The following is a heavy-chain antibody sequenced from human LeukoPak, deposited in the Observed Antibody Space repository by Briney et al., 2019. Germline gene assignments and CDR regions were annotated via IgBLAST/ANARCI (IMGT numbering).Heavy chain of an antibody. V-gene: IGHV3-30*04. Sequence: GGSLRLSCAASGFTFSSYAMHWVRQAPGKGLEWVAIISYDGSNKYYADSVKGRFTISRDNSKNTLYLQMNSLRAEDTAVYYCARVGNDFWSGYYAAYFQYWGQGTLVTVSS. CDR1: GFTFSSYA. J-gene: IGHJ1*01. CDR3: ARVGNDFWSGYYAAYFQY. CDR2: ISYDGSNK. D-gene: IGHD3-3*01.